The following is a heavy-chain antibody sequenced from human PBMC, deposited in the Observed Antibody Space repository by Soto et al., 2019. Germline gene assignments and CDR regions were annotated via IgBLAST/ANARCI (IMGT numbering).Heavy chain of an antibody. Sequence: QLQLQESGPGLVKPSETLSLTCTVSGASISTLTYNWGWIRQPPGKGLEWIGNIYYSGTPSYNPSVKSRVPISVDTSKNQFSLRLRSVTAADTALYFCARHTMTAVTTFDHWGQGTLVTVSS. D-gene: IGHD4-17*01. CDR1: GASISTLTYN. CDR2: IYYSGTP. V-gene: IGHV4-39*01. J-gene: IGHJ4*02. CDR3: ARHTMTAVTTFDH.